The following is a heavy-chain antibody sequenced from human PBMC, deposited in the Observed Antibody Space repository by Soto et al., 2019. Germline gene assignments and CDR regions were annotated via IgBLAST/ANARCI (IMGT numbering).Heavy chain of an antibody. CDR3: ARAEGGIFDY. V-gene: IGHV4-59*12. CDR1: GGSIRSYY. J-gene: IGHJ4*02. Sequence: SETLSLTCTVSGGSIRSYYWSWIRQPPGKGLEWIGYIYYSGSTNYNPSLKSRVTISVDRSKNQFSLKLSSVTAADTAVYYCARAEGGIFDYWGQGTLVTVSS. CDR2: IYYSGST.